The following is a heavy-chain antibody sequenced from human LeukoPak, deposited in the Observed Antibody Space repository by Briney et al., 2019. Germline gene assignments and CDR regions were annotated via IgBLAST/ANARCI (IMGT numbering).Heavy chain of an antibody. CDR2: INTNTGNP. J-gene: IGHJ3*01. D-gene: IGHD6-13*01. CDR3: ASRISSSWYGH. Sequence: ASVKVSCKASGYTFKSYAMNWVRQAPGQGLECLGWINTNTGNPTYAQGFTGRFVFSLDTSVSTAYLQISSLKAEDTAVYYCASRISSSWYGHWGQGTMVTVSS. CDR1: GYTFKSYA. V-gene: IGHV7-4-1*02.